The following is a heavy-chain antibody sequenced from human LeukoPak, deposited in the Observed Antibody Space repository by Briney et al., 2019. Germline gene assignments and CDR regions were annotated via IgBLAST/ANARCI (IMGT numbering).Heavy chain of an antibody. CDR2: VYYSGNT. D-gene: IGHD3-22*01. V-gene: IGHV4-59*01. CDR3: ARGDYDSSGYYYGQSYYFDY. J-gene: IGHJ4*02. Sequence: SETLSLTCTVSGGSISNYYWSWIRQPPGKGLEWIGYVYYSGNTNYNPSLKSRVTISLDTSKNQFSLKLSSVTAADTAVYYCARGDYDSSGYYYGQSYYFDYWGQGTLVTVSS. CDR1: GGSISNYY.